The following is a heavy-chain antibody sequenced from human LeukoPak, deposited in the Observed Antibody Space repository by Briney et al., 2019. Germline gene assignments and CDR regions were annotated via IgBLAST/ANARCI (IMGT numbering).Heavy chain of an antibody. D-gene: IGHD5-18*01. V-gene: IGHV4-4*07. CDR3: ARTMMDTAMVPFDY. CDR2: IYTSGTT. J-gene: IGHJ4*02. CDR1: GGSISGSY. Sequence: PSETLSLTCTVSGGSISGSYWSWIRLPPGKGLEWIGRIYTSGTTNYNPSLKSRVTMSIDTSKNQFSLKVSSVTAADTAVYYCARTMMDTAMVPFDYWGQGTLVTVSS.